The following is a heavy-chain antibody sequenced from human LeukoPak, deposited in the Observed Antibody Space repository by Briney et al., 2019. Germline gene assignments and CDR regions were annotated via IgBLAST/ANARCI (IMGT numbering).Heavy chain of an antibody. Sequence: GSSVKVSCKASGYTFTSYGISWVRQAPGQGLEWVGWISAYNGNTNYAQKLQGRVTMTTDTSTSTAYMELRSLRSDDTAVYYCARDRSGDALGGYFDYWGQGTLVTVSS. CDR3: ARDRSGDALGGYFDY. D-gene: IGHD2-21*02. V-gene: IGHV1-18*01. CDR2: ISAYNGNT. CDR1: GYTFTSYG. J-gene: IGHJ4*02.